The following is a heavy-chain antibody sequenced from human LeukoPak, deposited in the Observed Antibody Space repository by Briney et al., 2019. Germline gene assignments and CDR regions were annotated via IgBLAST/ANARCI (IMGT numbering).Heavy chain of an antibody. Sequence: SVKVSCKASGGTFSSYAISWVRQAPGQGLEWMGGIIPMFGTANYAQKFQGRVTITADESTTTAYMELSSLRSEDTAVYYCARAPNYYDSSGYTFYAFDIWGQGTMVTVSS. V-gene: IGHV1-69*13. CDR2: IIPMFGTA. D-gene: IGHD3-22*01. CDR1: GGTFSSYA. CDR3: ARAPNYYDSSGYTFYAFDI. J-gene: IGHJ3*02.